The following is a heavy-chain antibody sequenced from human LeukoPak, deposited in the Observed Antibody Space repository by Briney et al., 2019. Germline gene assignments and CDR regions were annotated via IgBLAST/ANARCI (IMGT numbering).Heavy chain of an antibody. CDR3: ARDVIDPYYYDSSGYHWFDP. D-gene: IGHD3-22*01. CDR1: GYTFTSYG. V-gene: IGHV1-18*01. J-gene: IGHJ5*02. Sequence: ASVKVSCKASGYTFTSYGISWVRQAPGQGLEWMGWISAYNGNTNYAQKLQGRVTMTTDTSTSTAYMELRSLRSDDTAVYYCARDVIDPYYYDSSGYHWFDPWGQGTLVTVSS. CDR2: ISAYNGNT.